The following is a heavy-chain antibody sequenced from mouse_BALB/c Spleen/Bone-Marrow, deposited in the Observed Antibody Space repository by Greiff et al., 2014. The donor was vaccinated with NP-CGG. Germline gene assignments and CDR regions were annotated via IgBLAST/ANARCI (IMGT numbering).Heavy chain of an antibody. D-gene: IGHD3-3*01. CDR3: ARGGPWFAY. J-gene: IGHJ3*01. Sequence: EWIGNIDPYYGGTSYNQKFKGKATLTVDKSSSTAYMQLKSLTSEDSAAYYCARGGPWFAYWGQGTLVTVSA. V-gene: IGHV1S135*01. CDR2: IDPYYGGT.